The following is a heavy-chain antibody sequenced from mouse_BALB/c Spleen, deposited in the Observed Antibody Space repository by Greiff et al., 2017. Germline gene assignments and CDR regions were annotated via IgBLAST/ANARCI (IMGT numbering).Heavy chain of an antibody. J-gene: IGHJ2*01. CDR3: SVDSAVYVCARYGSSYFYYIDY. D-gene: IGHD1-1*01. Sequence: VQLQQSGPELARPWASVKISCQAFYTFSRRVYFAIRDTNYWMQWVKQRPGQGLEWIGRIYPGDGDTNYNEKFKGKATLTADKSSSTAYMQLSSLTSVDSAVYVCARYGSSYFYYIDYWGQGTTLTVSS. CDR2: GQGLEWIG. V-gene: IGHV1-80*01. CDR1: YTFSR.